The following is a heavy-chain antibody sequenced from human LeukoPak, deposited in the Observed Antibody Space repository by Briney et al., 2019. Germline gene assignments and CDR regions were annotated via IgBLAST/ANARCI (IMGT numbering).Heavy chain of an antibody. CDR3: ASSTYSGSYSAYYYYMDV. CDR1: GFTFSSYW. Sequence: GGSLRLSCAASGFTFSSYWMSWVRQAPGKGLEWVANIKQDGSEKYYVDSVKGRFTISRDNSKNTLYLQMNSLRAEDTAVYYCASSTYSGSYSAYYYYMDVWGKGTTVTISS. V-gene: IGHV3-7*01. CDR2: IKQDGSEK. J-gene: IGHJ6*03. D-gene: IGHD1-26*01.